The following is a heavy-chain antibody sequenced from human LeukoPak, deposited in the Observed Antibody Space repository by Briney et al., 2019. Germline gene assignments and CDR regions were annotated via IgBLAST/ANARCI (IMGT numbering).Heavy chain of an antibody. CDR1: GYSFPSYW. CDR2: IYLGDSDT. Sequence: GESLKISCKGSGYSFPSYWIGWVRQMPGKGLEWMGIIYLGDSDTRYSPSFQGQVTISADKSISTAYLQWSSLKASDTAMYYCARVPMVRGVYYFDYWGQGTLVTVSS. J-gene: IGHJ4*02. D-gene: IGHD3-10*01. CDR3: ARVPMVRGVYYFDY. V-gene: IGHV5-51*01.